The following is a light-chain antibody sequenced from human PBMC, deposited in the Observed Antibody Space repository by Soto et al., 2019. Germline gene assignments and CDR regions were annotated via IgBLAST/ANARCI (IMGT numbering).Light chain of an antibody. CDR3: SSSAGIYHYLV. V-gene: IGLV2-8*01. J-gene: IGLJ3*02. CDR1: SSDIGGYNS. Sequence: QSVLTQPPSASGSPGQSVTISCTGTSSDIGGYNSVSWYQQHPGKAPRLMIYEVNKRPSGVPDRFSGSKSGYTASLTVSGLQTEDEAFYYCSSSAGIYHYLVFGGGPTLTVL. CDR2: EVN.